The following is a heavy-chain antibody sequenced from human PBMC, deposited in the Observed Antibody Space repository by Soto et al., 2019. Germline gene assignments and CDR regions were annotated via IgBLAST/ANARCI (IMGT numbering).Heavy chain of an antibody. CDR1: DFTLSSYA. D-gene: IGHD3-3*01. CDR2: ITGSGGRT. J-gene: IGHJ6*03. Sequence: EVQLLESGGGLVQPGGSLRLSCAASDFTLSSYAMSWVRQAPGKGLEWVSTITGSGGRTYYADSVKGRFTISRDNSNNTLFLRMSSLRAEDTAVYYSAKAEILEWFYSYYYMDVWGKGTTVTVSS. V-gene: IGHV3-23*01. CDR3: AKAEILEWFYSYYYMDV.